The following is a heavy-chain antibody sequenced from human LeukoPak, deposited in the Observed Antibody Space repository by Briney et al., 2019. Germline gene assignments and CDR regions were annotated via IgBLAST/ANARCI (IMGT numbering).Heavy chain of an antibody. Sequence: GGSLRLSCAASGFTFSSYEMNWVRQAPGKGLEWVSYISSSGSTIYYADSVKGRFTISRDNAKNSLYLQMNSLRAEDTAVYYCARAILRGYSYASGLGYWGQGTLVTVSS. D-gene: IGHD5-18*01. CDR1: GFTFSSYE. J-gene: IGHJ4*02. CDR2: ISSSGSTI. V-gene: IGHV3-48*03. CDR3: ARAILRGYSYASGLGY.